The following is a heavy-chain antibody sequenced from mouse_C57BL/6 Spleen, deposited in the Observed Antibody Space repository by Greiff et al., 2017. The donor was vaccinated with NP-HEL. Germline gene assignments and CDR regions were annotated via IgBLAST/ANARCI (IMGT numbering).Heavy chain of an antibody. CDR3: AREGLLRDYYAMDY. CDR1: GFTFSSYA. V-gene: IGHV5-4*01. Sequence: EVQVVESGGGLVKPGGSLKLSCAASGFTFSSYAMSWVRQTPEKRLEWVATISDGGSYTYYPDNVKGRFTISRDNAKNNLYLQMSHLKSEDTAMYYCAREGLLRDYYAMDYWGQGTSVTVSS. J-gene: IGHJ4*01. CDR2: ISDGGSYT. D-gene: IGHD1-1*01.